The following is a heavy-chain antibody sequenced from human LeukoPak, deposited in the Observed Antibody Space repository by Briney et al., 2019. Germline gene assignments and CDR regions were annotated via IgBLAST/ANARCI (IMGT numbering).Heavy chain of an antibody. D-gene: IGHD6-13*01. CDR2: ISSSSTI. J-gene: IGHJ4*02. Sequence: GGSLRLSCAASGFTFSSYSMNWVRQAPGKGLEWVSYISSSSTIYYADSVKGRFTISRDNAKNSLYLQMNSLRAEDTAVYYCARGGSSSWLLYYFDYWGQGTLVTVSS. CDR3: ARGGSSSWLLYYFDY. V-gene: IGHV3-48*04. CDR1: GFTFSSYS.